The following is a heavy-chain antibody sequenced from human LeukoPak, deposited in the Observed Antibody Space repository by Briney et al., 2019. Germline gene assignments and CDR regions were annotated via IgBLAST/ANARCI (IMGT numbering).Heavy chain of an antibody. V-gene: IGHV3-23*01. CDR2: ISGSGGST. D-gene: IGHD6-19*01. Sequence: GSLRLSCAASGFTFSSYAMSWVRQAPGKGLEWVSAISGSGGSTYYADSVKGRFTISRDNSKNTLYLQMNSLRAEDTAVYYCAESRWQWLVKYFDYWGQGTLVTVSS. CDR1: GFTFSSYA. J-gene: IGHJ4*02. CDR3: AESRWQWLVKYFDY.